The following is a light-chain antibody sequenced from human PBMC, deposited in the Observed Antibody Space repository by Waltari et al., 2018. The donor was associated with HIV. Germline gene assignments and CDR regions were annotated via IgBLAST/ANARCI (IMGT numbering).Light chain of an antibody. CDR2: GAS. CDR3: QHYGTSLYT. CDR1: QSVSATS. Sequence: VLTQSPGALSLSPGDSATLSCRTSQSVSATSLAWYQQQPGQAPRLLLYGASSRATGIPDRFSGSGSGTDFTLTISRLEPEDFAVYFCQHYGTSLYTFGPGTKLEIK. J-gene: IGKJ2*01. V-gene: IGKV3-20*01.